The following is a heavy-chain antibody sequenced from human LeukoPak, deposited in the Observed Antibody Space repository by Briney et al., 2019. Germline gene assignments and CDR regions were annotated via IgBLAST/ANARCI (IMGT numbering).Heavy chain of an antibody. Sequence: PSGTLSLTCAVSGGSISSSNWWSWIRPPPGKGLEWIGEIYHSGSTNYNPSLKSRVTISVDTSKNQFSLKLSSVTAADTAVYYCARRPGYYYGSGGGYMDVWGKGTTVTISS. CDR2: IYHSGST. J-gene: IGHJ6*03. CDR3: ARRPGYYYGSGGGYMDV. V-gene: IGHV4-4*02. CDR1: GGSISSSNW. D-gene: IGHD3-10*01.